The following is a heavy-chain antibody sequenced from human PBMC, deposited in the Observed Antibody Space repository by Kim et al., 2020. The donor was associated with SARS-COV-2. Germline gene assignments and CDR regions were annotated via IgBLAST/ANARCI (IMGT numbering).Heavy chain of an antibody. CDR2: ISSSSSYI. Sequence: GGSLRLSCAASGFTFSSYSMNWVRQAPGKGLEWVSSISSSSSYIYYADSVKGRFTISRDNAKNSLYLQMNSLRAEDTAVYYCARARQLVPSGDYWGQGTLVTVSS. CDR1: GFTFSSYS. J-gene: IGHJ4*02. CDR3: ARARQLVPSGDY. V-gene: IGHV3-21*01. D-gene: IGHD6-6*01.